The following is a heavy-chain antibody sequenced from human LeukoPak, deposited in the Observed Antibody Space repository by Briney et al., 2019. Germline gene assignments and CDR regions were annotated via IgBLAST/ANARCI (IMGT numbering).Heavy chain of an antibody. Sequence: ASVKVSCKASGYTFTSYAMNWVRQAPGQGLEWMGWINTNTGNPTYAQGFTGRFVFSLDTSVSTAYLQISSLKAEDTAVYYCARGKGPRSLIAAAGNDYWGQGTLVTVSS. CDR2: INTNTGNP. CDR1: GYTFTSYA. D-gene: IGHD6-13*01. V-gene: IGHV7-4-1*02. J-gene: IGHJ4*02. CDR3: ARGKGPRSLIAAAGNDY.